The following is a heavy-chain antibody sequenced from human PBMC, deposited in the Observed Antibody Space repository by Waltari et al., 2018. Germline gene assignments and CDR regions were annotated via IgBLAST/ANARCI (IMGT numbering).Heavy chain of an antibody. CDR2: FFPSDGGT. V-gene: IGHV1-46*01. Sequence: QVQLVQSGAEVRKPGASVNVSCQTSGYTFSTNYIHWLRQAPGQGLEWMGVFFPSDGGTTYAQKFQGRVTMTSDTSTSTVYMELSSLRSEDTAVYYCARRSLLRFLDYWGQGTLVIVSS. CDR1: GYTFSTNY. D-gene: IGHD3-3*01. CDR3: ARRSLLRFLDY. J-gene: IGHJ4*02.